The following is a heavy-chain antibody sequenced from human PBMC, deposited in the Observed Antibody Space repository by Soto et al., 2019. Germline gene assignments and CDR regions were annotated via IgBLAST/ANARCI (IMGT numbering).Heavy chain of an antibody. Sequence: SETLSLTCTVSGVSISSHGYFWGWIRQPPGKGLEWIGMISYSGSTYYNPSLKSRVTMSVDTSKNQFSLKLSSVTAADTAVYYCARSSWGRFFDLWGRGTLVTVSS. CDR2: ISYSGST. V-gene: IGHV4-39*01. CDR1: GVSISSHGYF. CDR3: ARSSWGRFFDL. J-gene: IGHJ2*01. D-gene: IGHD7-27*01.